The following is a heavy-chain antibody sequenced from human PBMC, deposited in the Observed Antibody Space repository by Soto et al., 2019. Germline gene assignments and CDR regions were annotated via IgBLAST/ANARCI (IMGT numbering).Heavy chain of an antibody. CDR1: GYSLSSGSY. J-gene: IGHJ4*01. V-gene: IGHV4-38-2*02. Sequence: SETLSLTCTVSGYSLSSGSYWAWIRQPPGKGPEWIASIYHGGTTFYNPSLKSRITISVDTSNNQFSLKLTSVTAADTAVYYCARVHVMVVAGSTFDYWGHGTLVTVSS. CDR3: ARVHVMVVAGSTFDY. D-gene: IGHD6-19*01. CDR2: IYHGGTT.